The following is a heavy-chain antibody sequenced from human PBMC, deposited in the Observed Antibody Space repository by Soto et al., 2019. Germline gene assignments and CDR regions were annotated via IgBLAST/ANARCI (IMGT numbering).Heavy chain of an antibody. CDR2: IYYSGST. Sequence: SETLSLTCTVSGGSISSSSYYWGWIRQPPGKGLEWIGSIYYSGSTYYNPSLKSRVTISVDTSKNQFSLKLSSVTAADTAVYYCARHELGVSYDSSGYYPPGAFDIWGQGTMVTVSS. D-gene: IGHD3-22*01. CDR1: GGSISSSSYY. J-gene: IGHJ3*02. V-gene: IGHV4-39*01. CDR3: ARHELGVSYDSSGYYPPGAFDI.